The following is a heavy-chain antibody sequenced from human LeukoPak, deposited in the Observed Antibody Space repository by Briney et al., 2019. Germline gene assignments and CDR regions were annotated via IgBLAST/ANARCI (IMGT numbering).Heavy chain of an antibody. CDR1: GFTVSSNY. CDR2: IPNDGDT. CDR3: AKGSKEVLFTRDHYMDV. J-gene: IGHJ6*03. D-gene: IGHD3-3*01. Sequence: GGSLRLSCAASGFTVSSNYMSWVRQGPGKGLECVSVIPNDGDTYYADSVKGRFTISRDNSKNTLYLQMNSLRAEDTAVYYCAKGSKEVLFTRDHYMDVWGKGTTVTISS. V-gene: IGHV3-66*02.